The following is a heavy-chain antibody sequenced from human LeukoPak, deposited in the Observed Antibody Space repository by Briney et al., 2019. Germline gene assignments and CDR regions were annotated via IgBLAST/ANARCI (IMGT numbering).Heavy chain of an antibody. Sequence: GRSLRLSCAASGFTFSSYGMHWVRQAPGKGLEWVAVIWYDGSNKYYADSVKGRFTISRDNSKNTLYLQMNSLRAEDTAVYYCARDGPYYYDSSVYYFDYWGQGTLVTVSS. CDR3: ARDGPYYYDSSVYYFDY. CDR2: IWYDGSNK. V-gene: IGHV3-33*01. CDR1: GFTFSSYG. D-gene: IGHD3-22*01. J-gene: IGHJ4*02.